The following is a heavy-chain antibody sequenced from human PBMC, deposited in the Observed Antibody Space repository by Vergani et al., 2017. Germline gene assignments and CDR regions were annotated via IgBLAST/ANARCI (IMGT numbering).Heavy chain of an antibody. CDR1: GYTFTSYG. Sequence: QVQLVQSGAEVKKPGASVKVSCKASGYTFTSYGISWVRQAPGQGLEWMGWINPNSGGTNYAQKFQGWVTMTRDTSISTAYMELSRLRSDDTAVYYCARDYRLTGRGGYYGMDVWGQGTTVTVSS. CDR3: ARDYRLTGRGGYYGMDV. D-gene: IGHD1-20*01. V-gene: IGHV1-2*04. J-gene: IGHJ6*02. CDR2: INPNSGGT.